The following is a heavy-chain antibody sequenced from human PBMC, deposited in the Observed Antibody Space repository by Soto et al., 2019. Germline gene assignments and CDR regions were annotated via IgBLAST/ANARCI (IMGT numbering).Heavy chain of an antibody. J-gene: IGHJ4*02. V-gene: IGHV3-23*01. CDR3: ATRSSSTAFDY. CDR1: GFTFSSYA. Sequence: EVQLLESGGGLVQPGESVRLSCAASGFTFSSYAMNWVRQAPGKGLEWVSVISGSDDSTYYADSVKGRFTISRDNSKDTLYLKMTSRRAGDTAVYYCATRSSSTAFDYWGQGALGTVSS. D-gene: IGHD6-6*01. CDR2: ISGSDDST.